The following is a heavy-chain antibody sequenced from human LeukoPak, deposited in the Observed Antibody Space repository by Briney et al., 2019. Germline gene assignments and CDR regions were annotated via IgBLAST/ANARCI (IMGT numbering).Heavy chain of an antibody. CDR3: ARENPSGYYNRPIDY. Sequence: SETLSLTCTVSGGSISSGGYYWSWIRQHPGKGLEWIGYIYYSGSTYYNPSLKSRVTISVDTSKNQFSLKLSSVTAADTAIYYCARENPSGYYNRPIDYWGQGTLVTVSS. J-gene: IGHJ4*02. V-gene: IGHV4-31*03. CDR1: GGSISSGGYY. D-gene: IGHD3-22*01. CDR2: IYYSGST.